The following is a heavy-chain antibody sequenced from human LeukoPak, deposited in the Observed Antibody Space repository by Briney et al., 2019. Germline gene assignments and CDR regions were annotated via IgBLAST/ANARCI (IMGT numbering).Heavy chain of an antibody. J-gene: IGHJ4*02. Sequence: PSETLSLTCAVYGGSFSGYYWSWIRQPPGKGLEWIGEINHSGSTNYNPSLKSRVTISVDTSKKQFSLKLSSVTAADTAVYYCARGPDIVVVVAAYFDYWGQGTLVTVSS. CDR1: GGSFSGYY. CDR2: INHSGST. CDR3: ARGPDIVVVVAAYFDY. V-gene: IGHV4-34*01. D-gene: IGHD2-15*01.